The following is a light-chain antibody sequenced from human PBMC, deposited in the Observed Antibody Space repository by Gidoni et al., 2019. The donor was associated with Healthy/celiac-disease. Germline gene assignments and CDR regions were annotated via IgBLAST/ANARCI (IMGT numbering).Light chain of an antibody. V-gene: IGLV2-14*01. J-gene: IGLJ2*01. CDR1: SSDVGGYNY. CDR2: DVS. CDR3: SSYTSSSTLV. Sequence: QSALTQPASVSGSPGQSITISCTGTSSDVGGYNYVSWYQQPPSKAPKLIIYDVSNRPSGVSTRFSGSKSGNTASLTISGLQAEDEADYYCSSYTSSSTLVFGGGTRLTVL.